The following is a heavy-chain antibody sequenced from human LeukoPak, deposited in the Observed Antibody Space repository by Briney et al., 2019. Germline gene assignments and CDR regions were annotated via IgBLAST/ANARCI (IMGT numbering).Heavy chain of an antibody. CDR3: ARDRGYSYGYDSVADY. J-gene: IGHJ4*02. CDR2: INPSGGST. CDR1: GYTFTSYY. V-gene: IGHV1-46*01. D-gene: IGHD5-18*01. Sequence: ASVKVSCKASGYTFTSYYMHWVRQAPGQGLEWMGIINPSGGSTSYAQKFQGRVTMTRDMSTSTVYMELSSLRSEDTAVYYCARDRGYSYGYDSVADYWGQGTLVTVSS.